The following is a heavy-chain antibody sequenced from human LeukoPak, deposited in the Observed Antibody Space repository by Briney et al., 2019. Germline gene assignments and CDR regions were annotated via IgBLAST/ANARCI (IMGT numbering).Heavy chain of an antibody. CDR1: GFTFSSYW. Sequence: SGGSLRLSCAASGFTFSSYWMSWVRQAPGKGLEWVANIKQDGSEEYYVDSVKGRFTISRDNAKNSLYLQMNSLKAEDTAVYYCARLVGAERLFDYWGQGTLVTVSS. D-gene: IGHD1-26*01. CDR3: ARLVGAERLFDY. J-gene: IGHJ4*02. CDR2: IKQDGSEE. V-gene: IGHV3-7*01.